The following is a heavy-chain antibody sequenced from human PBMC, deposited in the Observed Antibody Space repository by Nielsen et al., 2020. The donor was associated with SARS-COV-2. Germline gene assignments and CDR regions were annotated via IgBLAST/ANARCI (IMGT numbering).Heavy chain of an antibody. CDR1: GFTFSSYW. D-gene: IGHD3-10*02. Sequence: GESLKISCAASGFTFSSYWMSWVRQAPGKGLEWVANIKQDGSEKYYVDSVKGRFTISRDNAKNSLYLQMNSLRAEDTATYYCARDSSTYYNVLSGPDYWGQGTLVTVSS. J-gene: IGHJ4*02. CDR2: IKQDGSEK. CDR3: ARDSSTYYNVLSGPDY. V-gene: IGHV3-7*01.